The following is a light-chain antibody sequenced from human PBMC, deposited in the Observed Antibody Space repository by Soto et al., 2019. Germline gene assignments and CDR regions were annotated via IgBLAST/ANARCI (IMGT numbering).Light chain of an antibody. V-gene: IGKV1-5*01. J-gene: IGKJ4*01. CDR2: DAS. CDR1: QDVTTW. CDR3: QQYKTYSLT. Sequence: DVQLTRLPSTLSPFVGARVTISCRASQDVTTWLAWYQQKPGKAPKLLIYDASSLESGVPSRFSGSGSGTEFTLTISSLQPDDTATYHCQQYKTYSLTFGGGTKVDIK.